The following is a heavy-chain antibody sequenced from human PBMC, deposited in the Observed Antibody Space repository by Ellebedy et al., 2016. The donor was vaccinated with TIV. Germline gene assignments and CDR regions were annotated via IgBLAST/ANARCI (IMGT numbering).Heavy chain of an antibody. Sequence: ASVKVSCXASGYTFTSYGISWVRQAPGQGLEWMGWISAYNGNTNYAQKLQGRVTMTTDTSTSTAYMELRSLRSDDTAVYYCARGGWWELLPDYFDYWGQGTLVTVSS. CDR1: GYTFTSYG. J-gene: IGHJ4*02. CDR3: ARGGWWELLPDYFDY. V-gene: IGHV1-18*01. D-gene: IGHD1-26*01. CDR2: ISAYNGNT.